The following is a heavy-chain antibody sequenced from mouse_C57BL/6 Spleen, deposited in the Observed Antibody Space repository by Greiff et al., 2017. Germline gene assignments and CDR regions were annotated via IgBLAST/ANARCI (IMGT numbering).Heavy chain of an antibody. CDR1: GYTFTDYN. D-gene: IGHD1-1*01. V-gene: IGHV1-22*01. J-gene: IGHJ4*01. CDR2: INPNNGGT. Sequence: EVQLQQSGPELVKPGASVKMSCKASGYTFTDYNMHWVKQSHGKSLEWIGNINPNNGGTSYNQKFKGKATLTVNKSSSTAYMELRSLTSEDSAVYYCALISTVVDPYAYAMDYWGQGTSVTVSS. CDR3: ALISTVVDPYAYAMDY.